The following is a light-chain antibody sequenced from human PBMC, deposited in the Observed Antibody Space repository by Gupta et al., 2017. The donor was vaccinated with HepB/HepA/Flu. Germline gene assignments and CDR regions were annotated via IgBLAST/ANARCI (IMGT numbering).Light chain of an antibody. J-gene: IGLJ1*01. CDR1: SSNIGNNF. V-gene: IGLV1-51*02. CDR3: GTWDNSLSAYV. Sequence: CSGSSSNIGNNFVSWYQQLSGTAPKLLIYENNKRPSGIPDRFSGSKSGTSAALGITGLQTGDEADYYCGTWDNSLSAYVFATGTKVTVL. CDR2: ENN.